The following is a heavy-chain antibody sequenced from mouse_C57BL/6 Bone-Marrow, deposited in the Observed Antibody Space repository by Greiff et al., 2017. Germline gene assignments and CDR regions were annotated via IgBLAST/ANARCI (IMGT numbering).Heavy chain of an antibody. CDR1: GYTFTSYW. Sequence: VQLQQPGAELVMPGASVKLSCKASGYTFTSYWMHWVKQRPGQGLEWIGEIDPSDSYTNYNQKFKGKSTLTVDKSSSTAYLQLSSLTSEDSAVYYCARSEVIGFAYWGQGTLVTVSA. D-gene: IGHD1-2*01. J-gene: IGHJ3*01. V-gene: IGHV1-69*01. CDR3: ARSEVIGFAY. CDR2: IDPSDSYT.